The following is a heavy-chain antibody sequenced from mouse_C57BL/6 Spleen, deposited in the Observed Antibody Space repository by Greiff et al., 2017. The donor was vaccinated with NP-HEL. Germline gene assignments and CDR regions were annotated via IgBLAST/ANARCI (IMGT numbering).Heavy chain of an antibody. D-gene: IGHD2-4*01. V-gene: IGHV1-26*01. CDR1: GYTFTDYY. CDR3: ARGNYDYDSFDY. J-gene: IGHJ2*01. CDR2: INPNNGGT. Sequence: EVQLQQSGPELVKPGASVKISCKASGYTFTDYYMNWVKQSHGKSLEWIGDINPNNGGTSYNQKFKGKATLTVDKSSSTAYMELRSLTSEDSAVYYCARGNYDYDSFDYWGQGTTLTVSS.